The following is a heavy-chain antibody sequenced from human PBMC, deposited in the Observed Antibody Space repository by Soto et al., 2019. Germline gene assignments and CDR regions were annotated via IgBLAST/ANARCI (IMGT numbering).Heavy chain of an antibody. CDR2: INTDGSST. Sequence: EVQLVESGGGLVQPGGSLRLSCADSGFSFSSYWMHWVRQGPGKGLVWVARINTDGSSTNYAGSVKGRFTISRDNAKNTLYLQMNSQRAEDTAVYYCARSPGGYYIDWGQGTMVTVSS. D-gene: IGHD3-9*01. J-gene: IGHJ3*01. CDR1: GFSFSSYW. V-gene: IGHV3-74*01. CDR3: ARSPGGYYID.